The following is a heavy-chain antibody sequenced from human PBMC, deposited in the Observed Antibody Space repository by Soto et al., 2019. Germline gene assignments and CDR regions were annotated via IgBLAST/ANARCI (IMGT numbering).Heavy chain of an antibody. Sequence: QITLKESGPTLVKPTQTLTLTCTFSGFSLSTNGAGVGWIRQPPGKALEWLALIYWDDDKHYRPSLKSRLTIPTDTSKNQVVLTMTNMDPVDTGTYYCAHVEATVTKVWGQGTLVIVSA. V-gene: IGHV2-5*02. CDR3: AHVEATVTKV. CDR1: GFSLSTNGAG. J-gene: IGHJ4*02. CDR2: IYWDDDK. D-gene: IGHD4-17*01.